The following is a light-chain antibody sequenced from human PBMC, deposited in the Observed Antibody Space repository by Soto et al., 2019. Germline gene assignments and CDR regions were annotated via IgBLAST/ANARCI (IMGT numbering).Light chain of an antibody. V-gene: IGKV1-39*01. CDR3: QQSYSTPFT. CDR1: QSISSY. J-gene: IGKJ3*01. CDR2: AAS. Sequence: DIQMTQSPSSLSASVGDRVTITCRASQSISSYLNWYQQKPGKDPKLLIYAASSLQSGVPSRFSGGGSGTDFTLTISSLQPEDFATYYCQQSYSTPFTFGPGTKVDIK.